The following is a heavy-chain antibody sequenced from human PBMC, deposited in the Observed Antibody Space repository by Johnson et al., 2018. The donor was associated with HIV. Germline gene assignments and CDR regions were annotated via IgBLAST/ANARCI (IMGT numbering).Heavy chain of an antibody. CDR1: GFTVSSNY. D-gene: IGHD5-18*01. CDR2: ISCAGSNK. CDR3: ARDQATAEDDAFDI. J-gene: IGHJ3*02. Sequence: VQLVESGGGVVQPGRSLRLSCAASGFTVSSNYMSWVRQAPGKGLEWVAVISCAGSNKYYDDSVNGRITISRDNAKNSLYLQMNRLRAEDTAAYYGARDQATAEDDAFDIWGQGTMVTVSS. V-gene: IGHV3-30-3*01.